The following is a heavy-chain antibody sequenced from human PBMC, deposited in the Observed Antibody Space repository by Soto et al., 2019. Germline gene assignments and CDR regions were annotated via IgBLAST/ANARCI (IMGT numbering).Heavy chain of an antibody. CDR3: ARDTEQLGPYNSSDP. CDR2: ISSSSSYI. D-gene: IGHD6-13*01. J-gene: IGHJ5*02. V-gene: IGHV3-21*01. Sequence: GGSLRLSCAASGFTFSSYSMNWVRQAPGKGLEWVSSISSSSSYIYYADSVKGRFTISRDNAKNSLYLQMNSLRAEDTAVYYCARDTEQLGPYNSSDPSGPGTLLTVSS. CDR1: GFTFSSYS.